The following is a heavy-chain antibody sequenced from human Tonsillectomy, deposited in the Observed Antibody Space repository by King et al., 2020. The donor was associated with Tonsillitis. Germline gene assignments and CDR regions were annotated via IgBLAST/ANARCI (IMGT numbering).Heavy chain of an antibody. CDR1: GYIFRDYY. CDR2: INPKKGDT. D-gene: IGHD3-16*02. CDR3: ARHWFGGIIAMDF. J-gene: IGHJ4*02. Sequence: QLVQSGAEVKKPGASVKVSCKASGYIFRDYYIHWARQATGQGLEWMGWINPKKGDTYITKKFQGRVTMTTDTSISTAYVDVRSLKSDDTAVYFCARHWFGGIIAMDFWGQGSLVIVSS. V-gene: IGHV1-2*02.